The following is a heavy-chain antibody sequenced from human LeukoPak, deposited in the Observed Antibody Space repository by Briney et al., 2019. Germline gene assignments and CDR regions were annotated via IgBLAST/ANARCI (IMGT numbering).Heavy chain of an antibody. J-gene: IGHJ5*02. D-gene: IGHD5-24*01. CDR1: GFAFSNYA. Sequence: PGGSLRLSCAASGFAFSNYAMNWVRKAPGKGLEWVSSLSESGDVTSYADSVKGRFTISRDNSRNILHLQMSSLRAEDTAIYYCAKQFVDIWGQGTLVIVSS. CDR3: AKQFVDI. CDR2: LSESGDVT. V-gene: IGHV3-23*01.